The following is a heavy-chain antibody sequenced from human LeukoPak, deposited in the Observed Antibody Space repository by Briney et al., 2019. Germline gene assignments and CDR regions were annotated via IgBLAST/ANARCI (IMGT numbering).Heavy chain of an antibody. CDR1: GGSFSGYY. D-gene: IGHD5-12*01. V-gene: IGHV4-34*01. Sequence: SETLSLTCAVYGGSFSGYYWSWIRQPPGKGLEWIGEINHSGSTNYNPSLKSRATISVDTSKNQFSLKLSSVTAADTAVYYCARSKWLRSAGFDYWGQGTLVTVSS. J-gene: IGHJ4*02. CDR3: ARSKWLRSAGFDY. CDR2: INHSGST.